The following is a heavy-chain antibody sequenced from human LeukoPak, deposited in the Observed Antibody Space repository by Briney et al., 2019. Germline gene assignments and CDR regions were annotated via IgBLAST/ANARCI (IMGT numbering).Heavy chain of an antibody. V-gene: IGHV3-48*03. CDR2: ISSSGSTI. J-gene: IGHJ4*02. CDR3: ARSEREVVAASDY. Sequence: GGSLRLSCAASGFTFSSYEMNWVRQAPGKGLEWVSYISSSGSTIYYADSVKGRFTISRGNAKNSLYLQMNSLRAEDTAVYYCARSEREVVAASDYWGQGTLVTVSS. D-gene: IGHD2-15*01. CDR1: GFTFSSYE.